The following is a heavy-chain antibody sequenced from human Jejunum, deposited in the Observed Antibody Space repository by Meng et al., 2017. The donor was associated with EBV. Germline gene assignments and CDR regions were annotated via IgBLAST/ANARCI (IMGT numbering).Heavy chain of an antibody. Sequence: GDSGGGVVQPGRSLRLSCAASGFTFSGQAMQWVRQAPGKGLKWVALISNDGNNKYYADSVKGRFTISRDNSKNTLYLQMNSLRVDDTALYYCTREWGADYWGQGTLVTVSS. V-gene: IGHV3-30-3*01. CDR3: TREWGADY. J-gene: IGHJ4*02. CDR2: ISNDGNNK. CDR1: GFTFSGQA. D-gene: IGHD3-16*01.